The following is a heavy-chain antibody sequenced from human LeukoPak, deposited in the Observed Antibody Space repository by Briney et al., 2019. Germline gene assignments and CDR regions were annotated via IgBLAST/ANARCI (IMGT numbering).Heavy chain of an antibody. CDR2: IDHTGST. V-gene: IGHV4-38-2*02. CDR1: GYSISSGYY. Sequence: SETLSLTCTVSGYSISSGYYWGWIRQPPGKGLEWIGYIDHTGSTNYNPSLNSRVTISVDTSKNQFSLKLSSVTAADTAVYYCARGGYYYDSSGYPDAFDIWGQGTMVTVSS. J-gene: IGHJ3*02. D-gene: IGHD3-22*01. CDR3: ARGGYYYDSSGYPDAFDI.